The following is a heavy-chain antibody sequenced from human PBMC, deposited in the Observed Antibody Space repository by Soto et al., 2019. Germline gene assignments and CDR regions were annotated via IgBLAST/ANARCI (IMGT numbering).Heavy chain of an antibody. CDR2: MYYTGRT. CDR3: ARDTMAFGFDY. J-gene: IGHJ4*02. D-gene: IGHD3-10*01. Sequence: VELQESGPGRVKPSETLSLTCTVSGDSVGSGAVYWTWIRQPPGKGLEWIGYMYYTGRTTDNPSLKSRVTISMDASKNQFALNLTSVTDADTAMYYCARDTMAFGFDYGRQGALVTVAS. V-gene: IGHV4-61*08. CDR1: GDSVGSGAVY.